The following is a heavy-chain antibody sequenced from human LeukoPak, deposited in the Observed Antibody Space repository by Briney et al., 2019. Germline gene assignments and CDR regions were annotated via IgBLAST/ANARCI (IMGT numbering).Heavy chain of an antibody. J-gene: IGHJ4*02. V-gene: IGHV3-66*01. D-gene: IGHD4-17*01. Sequence: GGSLRLSCAASGLTVSSDYMNWVRQAPGKGLEWVSVIYSDGETFYTDSVKGRIIISRDNSKNTLYLQMNNLRAEDTAIYYCTRASFGDYDGGFDYWGQGTLVTVSS. CDR2: IYSDGET. CDR1: GLTVSSDY. CDR3: TRASFGDYDGGFDY.